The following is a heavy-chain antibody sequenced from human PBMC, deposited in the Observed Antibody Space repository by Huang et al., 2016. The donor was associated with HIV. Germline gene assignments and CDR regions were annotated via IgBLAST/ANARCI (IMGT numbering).Heavy chain of an antibody. J-gene: IGHJ6*03. CDR1: GFSLSVSGMS. Sequence: QVTLRESGPALVKPTQTLPLTCTFSGFSLSVSGMSVSWIRQPPGKALEWLARIDWDDDKHYRPSLKTRLTVSKDTAKNQVVLKMTNLDPVDTATYYCARIRVVRGVLPFYYMDVWGKGTTVTVSS. CDR2: IDWDDDK. D-gene: IGHD3-10*01. V-gene: IGHV2-70*15. CDR3: ARIRVVRGVLPFYYMDV.